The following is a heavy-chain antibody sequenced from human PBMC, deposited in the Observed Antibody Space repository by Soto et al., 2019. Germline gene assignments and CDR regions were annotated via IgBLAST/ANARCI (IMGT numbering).Heavy chain of an antibody. J-gene: IGHJ5*02. CDR1: GGSISNYY. V-gene: IGHV4-59*08. CDR3: GRHRNHNRGVDWFDP. Sequence: QVQLQESGPGLVKPSETLSLTCIVSGGSISNYYWSWLRQPPGKGLEWMGYTHSSGSTKYNPTLESRVTLXXDXSXXQVSLQLTSVTAADTAVYYCGRHRNHNRGVDWFDPWGQGTLVTVSS. D-gene: IGHD3-10*01. CDR2: THSSGST.